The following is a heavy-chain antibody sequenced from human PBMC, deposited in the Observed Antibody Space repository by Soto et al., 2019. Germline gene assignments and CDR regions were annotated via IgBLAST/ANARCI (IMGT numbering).Heavy chain of an antibody. CDR3: ARVSVLDDSSGYYYEY. CDR2: ISYDGSNK. J-gene: IGHJ4*02. Sequence: VQLVASGGDLVQPGGSLRLSCAASGLTFSNYWMHWVRQAPGKGLEWVAVISYDGSNKYYADSVKGRFTISRDNSKNTLYLQMNSLRAEDTAVYYCARVSVLDDSSGYYYEYWGQGTLVTVSS. D-gene: IGHD3-22*01. CDR1: GLTFSNYW. V-gene: IGHV3-30-3*01.